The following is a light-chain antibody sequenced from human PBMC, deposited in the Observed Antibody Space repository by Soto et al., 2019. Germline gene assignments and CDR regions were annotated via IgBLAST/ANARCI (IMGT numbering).Light chain of an antibody. J-gene: IGLJ2*01. CDR1: SSNIGSNY. V-gene: IGLV1-47*01. Sequence: QLVLTQPPSASGTPGQRVTISCSGSSSNIGSNYVYWYQQLPGTVPQLLIYRNSERPSGVPDRFSGSKSGTSASLAISGLRAEDEADYYCAAWDDSLSGVLFGGGTKLTVL. CDR2: RNS. CDR3: AAWDDSLSGVL.